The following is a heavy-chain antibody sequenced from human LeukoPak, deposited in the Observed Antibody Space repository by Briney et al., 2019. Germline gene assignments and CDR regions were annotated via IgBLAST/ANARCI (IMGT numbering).Heavy chain of an antibody. Sequence: GGSLRLSCAASGFTFSGYAMSWVRQAPGKGLDWVSTISGSGGSTYYACSVKGRCTISRDNSKNTLYLQMNSLRAEDTAVYYCARAYSSGLYCYGMDVWGQGTTVTVSS. J-gene: IGHJ6*02. D-gene: IGHD6-19*01. V-gene: IGHV3-23*01. CDR1: GFTFSGYA. CDR3: ARAYSSGLYCYGMDV. CDR2: ISGSGGST.